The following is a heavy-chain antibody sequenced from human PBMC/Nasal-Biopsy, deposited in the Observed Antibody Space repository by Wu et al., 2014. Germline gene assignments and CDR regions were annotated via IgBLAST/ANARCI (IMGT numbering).Heavy chain of an antibody. V-gene: IGHV4-59*04. D-gene: IGHD3-10*01. J-gene: IGHJ6*02. CDR2: ISSSGTT. Sequence: TVSGGSIDDFYWGWIRQSPGTGLEWIGHISSSGTTYDNPSLKSRLTISVDTSKNQFSLRLTSVTAADTAVYYCARHTYSNTWFEHWGMDVWGQGTTVTVSS. CDR3: ARHTYSNTWFEHWGMDV. CDR1: GGSIDDFY.